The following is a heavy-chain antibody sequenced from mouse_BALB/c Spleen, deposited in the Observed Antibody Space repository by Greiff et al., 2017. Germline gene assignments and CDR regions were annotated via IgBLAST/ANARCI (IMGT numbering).Heavy chain of an antibody. CDR3: ARSIYYGYDGAYWYFDV. J-gene: IGHJ1*01. CDR2: IYWDDDK. Sequence: QVTLKVCGPGILQPSQTLSLTCSFSGFSLSTSGMGVSWIRQPSGKGLEWLAHIYWDDDKRYNPSLKSRLTISKDTSSNQVFLKITSVDTADTATYYCARSIYYGYDGAYWYFDVWGAGTTVTVSS. D-gene: IGHD2-2*01. CDR1: GFSLSTSGMG. V-gene: IGHV8-12*01.